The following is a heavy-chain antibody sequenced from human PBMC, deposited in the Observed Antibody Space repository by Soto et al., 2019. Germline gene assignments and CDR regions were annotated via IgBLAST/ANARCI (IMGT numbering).Heavy chain of an antibody. D-gene: IGHD1-26*01. CDR2: ISYTGDT. V-gene: IGHV4-61*01. J-gene: IGHJ5*02. CDR3: ARSVVGATVDL. CDR1: GDSVSTDRYF. Sequence: SETLSLTCSVSGDSVSTDRYFWTWIRQPPGKGLEWIAYISYTGDTNYNPSLKSRVTISIDTSRNPFSLTLTSVTAADTAVYFCARSVVGATVDLWGQGSLVTVSS.